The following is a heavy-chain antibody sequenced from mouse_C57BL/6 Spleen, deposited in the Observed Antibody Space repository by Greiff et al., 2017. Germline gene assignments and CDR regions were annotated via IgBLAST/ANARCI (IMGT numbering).Heavy chain of an antibody. J-gene: IGHJ2*01. CDR2: ISSGGDYI. D-gene: IGHD2-10*02. CDR3: TREGYGKGYFDD. CDR1: GFTFSSYA. Sequence: EVQGVESGEGLVKPGGSLKLSCAASGFTFSSYAMSWVRQTPEQRLEWVAYISSGGDYIYYADTVKGRFTISRDNARNTLYLQMSSLKSEDSAMYYCTREGYGKGYFDDWGQGTTLTVAS. V-gene: IGHV5-9-1*02.